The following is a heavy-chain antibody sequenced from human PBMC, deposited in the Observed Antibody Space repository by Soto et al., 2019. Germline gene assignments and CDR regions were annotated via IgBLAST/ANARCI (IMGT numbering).Heavy chain of an antibody. Sequence: QVQLQESGPGLVKPSETLSLTCTVSGGSISSYYWSWIRQPPGKGLEWIGYTYYSGSTNYNPSLKRRFTISVDTSKNQCSLKLSSVPAADTVVYYCASTRTRFDWSTFQHWGQGTLVTVSS. J-gene: IGHJ1*01. CDR3: ASTRTRFDWSTFQH. CDR2: TYYSGST. D-gene: IGHD3-9*01. V-gene: IGHV4-59*08. CDR1: GGSISSYY.